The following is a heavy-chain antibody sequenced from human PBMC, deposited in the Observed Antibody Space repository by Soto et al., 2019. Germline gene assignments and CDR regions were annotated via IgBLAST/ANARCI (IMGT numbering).Heavy chain of an antibody. CDR1: GFNFRSYG. D-gene: IGHD6-19*01. Sequence: PGGSQRLSSTASGFNFRSYGMHWVRQAPGKGLEWVAVISYDGSNKYYADSVKGRFTISRDNSKNTLYLQMNSLRAEDTAVYYCAKDLPGNIRGWFDYWGQGTLVTVS. CDR3: AKDLPGNIRGWFDY. J-gene: IGHJ4*02. V-gene: IGHV3-30*18. CDR2: ISYDGSNK.